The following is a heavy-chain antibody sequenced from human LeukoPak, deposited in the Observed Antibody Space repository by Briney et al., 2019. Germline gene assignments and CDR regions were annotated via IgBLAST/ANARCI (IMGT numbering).Heavy chain of an antibody. CDR3: ARGSYCSGGSCYEDYYYHGMDV. D-gene: IGHD2-15*01. Sequence: PGGSLRLSCAASGFTFSTYAMYWVRQAPGKGLESVSAINSNGGSTYYANSVKGRFTISRDNSKNTLYLQMGSLRVEVMAVYYCARGSYCSGGSCYEDYYYHGMDVWGQGTTVTVSS. V-gene: IGHV3-64*01. CDR2: INSNGGST. J-gene: IGHJ6*02. CDR1: GFTFSTYA.